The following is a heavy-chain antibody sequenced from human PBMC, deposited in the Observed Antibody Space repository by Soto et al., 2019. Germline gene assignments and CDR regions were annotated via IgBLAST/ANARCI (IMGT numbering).Heavy chain of an antibody. CDR3: ARAVTDDAFDI. V-gene: IGHV3-33*01. J-gene: IGHJ3*02. CDR1: GFTFSSYG. Sequence: GGSLRLSCAASGFTFSSYGMHWVRQAPGKGLEWVAVIWYDGSNKYYADSVKGRFTISRDNSKNTLYLQMNSLRAEDTAVCYCARAVTDDAFDIWGQGTMVTVSS. D-gene: IGHD2-21*02. CDR2: IWYDGSNK.